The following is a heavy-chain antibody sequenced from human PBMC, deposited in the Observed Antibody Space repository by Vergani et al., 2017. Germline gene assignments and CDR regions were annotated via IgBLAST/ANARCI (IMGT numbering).Heavy chain of an antibody. V-gene: IGHV4-4*03. D-gene: IGHD2-2*02. CDR2: ICHTEDT. CDR3: ATIGYRRWGYYFDY. Sequence: QVQLQESGPGLVKPPGTLSLTCPVSGDSISSNNFWTWVRQPPGKGLEWIGEICHTEDTKYSASLKSRVTVSVDESRNLFSLRLNSVTAADTAVYDCATIGYRRWGYYFDYWGQGILVTVSS. CDR1: GDSISSNNF. J-gene: IGHJ4*02.